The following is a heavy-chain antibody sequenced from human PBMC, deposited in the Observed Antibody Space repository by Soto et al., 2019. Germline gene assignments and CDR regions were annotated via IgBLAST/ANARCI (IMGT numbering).Heavy chain of an antibody. Sequence: SGGSLRLSCAASGFTFSSYWMSWVRQAPGKGLEWVANIKQDGSEKYYVDSVKGRFTISRDNAKNSLYLQMNSLRAEDTAVYYCARVMYYDFWSGYHFDYWGQGTLVTVSS. CDR2: IKQDGSEK. CDR1: GFTFSSYW. D-gene: IGHD3-3*01. V-gene: IGHV3-7*03. J-gene: IGHJ4*02. CDR3: ARVMYYDFWSGYHFDY.